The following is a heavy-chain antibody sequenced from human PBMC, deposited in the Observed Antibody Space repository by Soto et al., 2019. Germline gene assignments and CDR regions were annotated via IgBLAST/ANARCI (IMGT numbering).Heavy chain of an antibody. D-gene: IGHD3-3*01. CDR3: ASLGQGGVLRFWGWFPDAFVI. CDR1: GGSISSSSYY. V-gene: IGHV4-39*01. Sequence: PSETLSLTCTVSGGSISSSSYYWGWIRQPPGKGLEWIGSIYYSGSTYYNPSLKSRVTISVDTSKNQFSLKLSSVTAADTAVYYCASLGQGGVLRFWGWFPDAFVIWGQGTMVTVSS. CDR2: IYYSGST. J-gene: IGHJ3*02.